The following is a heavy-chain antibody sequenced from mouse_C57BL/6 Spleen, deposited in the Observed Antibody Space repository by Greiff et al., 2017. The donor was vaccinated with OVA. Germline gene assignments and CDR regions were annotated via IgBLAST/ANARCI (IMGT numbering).Heavy chain of an antibody. J-gene: IGHJ1*03. V-gene: IGHV5-17*01. Sequence: VQLKESGGGLVKPGGSLKLSCAASGFTFSDYGMHWVRQAPEKGLEWVAYISSGSSTIYYADTVKGRFTISRDNAKNTLFLQMTSLRSEDTAMYYCARSPYYYGSPYWYFDVWGTGTTVTVSS. CDR3: ARSPYYYGSPYWYFDV. D-gene: IGHD1-1*01. CDR1: GFTFSDYG. CDR2: ISSGSSTI.